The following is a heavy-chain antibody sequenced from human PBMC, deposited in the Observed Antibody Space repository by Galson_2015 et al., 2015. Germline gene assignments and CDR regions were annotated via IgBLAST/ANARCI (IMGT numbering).Heavy chain of an antibody. Sequence: QSGAAATKPGESLKISCTGSGYSCTRYWVGWGCQMPGQRLEWMTMLYPGNSDTRYSPSFQGQVTISADKAISTAYLQWISLKASDTAMYYCARQNYYYMDVWGKGTTVTVSS. J-gene: IGHJ6*03. CDR2: LYPGNSDT. CDR3: ARQNYYYMDV. V-gene: IGHV5-51*01. CDR1: GYSCTRYW.